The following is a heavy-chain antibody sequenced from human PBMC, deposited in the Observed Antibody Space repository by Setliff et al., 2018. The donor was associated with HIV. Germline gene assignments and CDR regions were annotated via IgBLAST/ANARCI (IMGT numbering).Heavy chain of an antibody. V-gene: IGHV4-30-4*08. CDR3: VRDGYGYNGKGFDY. J-gene: IGHJ4*02. Sequence: PSETLSLTCTVSGGSISSDDYYWNWIRQPPGKGLEWIGYITYSGSAYYNPSLKSRVTISIDTSNNQISLRLSSVTAADTAMYYCVRDGYGYNGKGFDYWGPGTLGTVS. D-gene: IGHD5-12*01. CDR2: ITYSGSA. CDR1: GGSISSDDYY.